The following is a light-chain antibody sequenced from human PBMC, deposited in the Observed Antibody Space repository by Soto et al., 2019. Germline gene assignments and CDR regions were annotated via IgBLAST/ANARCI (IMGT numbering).Light chain of an antibody. CDR2: ATS. CDR1: QSISNY. Sequence: DIQMTQSPSSLSASVGDRVTITCRASQSISNYLNWYQQKPGKAPKLLIYATSSLQSGVPSRFSGSGSGRDFTLTISRLQPEDFATYYCQQSNRTPQTFGQGTKVESK. CDR3: QQSNRTPQT. V-gene: IGKV1-39*01. J-gene: IGKJ1*01.